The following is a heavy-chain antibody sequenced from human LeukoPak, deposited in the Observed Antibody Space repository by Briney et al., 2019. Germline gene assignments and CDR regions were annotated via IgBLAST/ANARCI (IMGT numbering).Heavy chain of an antibody. V-gene: IGHV3-23*01. D-gene: IGHD3-22*01. J-gene: IGHJ3*02. CDR1: GFTFSSYA. CDR2: ISGSGGST. CDR3: AKDEGLYYYDSSGWFDAFDI. Sequence: GGSLRLSCAASGFTFSSYAMSWVRQAPGKGLEWVSAISGSGGSTYYADSVKGRFTISRDNSKNTLYLQMNSLRAEDTAVYYCAKDEGLYYYDSSGWFDAFDIWGQGTMVTVSS.